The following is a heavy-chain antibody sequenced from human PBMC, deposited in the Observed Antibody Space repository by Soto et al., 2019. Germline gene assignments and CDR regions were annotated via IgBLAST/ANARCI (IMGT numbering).Heavy chain of an antibody. J-gene: IGHJ4*02. D-gene: IGHD4-4*01. CDR1: GFTFSDYG. CDR2: VSHHGALQ. V-gene: IGHV3-30*18. CDR3: VKEATVKIAHHFDY. Sequence: QVHLLESGGGVVQPGRSLRLSCAASGFTFSDYGMQWFRQAPGKGLEWVAVVSHHGALQFYADSVKGRFFISRDNSENTVFLQMNSLRPEDTAIYYCVKEATVKIAHHFDYWGQGTLVTVSS.